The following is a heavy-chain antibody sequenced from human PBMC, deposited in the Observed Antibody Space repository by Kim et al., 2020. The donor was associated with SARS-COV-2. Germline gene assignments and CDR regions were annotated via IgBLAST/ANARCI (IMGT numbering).Heavy chain of an antibody. CDR1: GGSFSGYY. V-gene: IGHV4-34*01. Sequence: SETLSLTCAVYGGSFSGYYWSWIRQPPGKGLEWIGEINHSGSTNYNPSLKSRVTISVDTSKNQFSLKLSSVTAADTAVYYCARGSQLRNYYYYGMDVWGQGTTVTVSS. CDR2: INHSGST. D-gene: IGHD1-1*01. J-gene: IGHJ6*02. CDR3: ARGSQLRNYYYYGMDV.